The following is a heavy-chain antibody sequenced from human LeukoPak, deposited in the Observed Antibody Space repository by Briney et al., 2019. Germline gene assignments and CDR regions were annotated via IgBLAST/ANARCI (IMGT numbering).Heavy chain of an antibody. V-gene: IGHV4-59*01. J-gene: IGHJ4*02. CDR3: ARDVAAEYYFDY. D-gene: IGHD6-13*01. Sequence: PSETLSLTCTVSGGSISSYYWSWIRQPPGKGLEWIGYIYYSGSTNYNPSLKSRVTISVKTSKNQFSLKLSSVTAADTAVYYCARDVAAEYYFDYWGQGTLVTVSS. CDR2: IYYSGST. CDR1: GGSISSYY.